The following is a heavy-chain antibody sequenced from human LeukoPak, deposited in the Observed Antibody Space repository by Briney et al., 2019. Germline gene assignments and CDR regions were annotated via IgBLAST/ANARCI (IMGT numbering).Heavy chain of an antibody. CDR2: ISGYNGNT. J-gene: IGHJ6*03. CDR1: GYTFTSYG. V-gene: IGHV1-18*03. D-gene: IGHD2-15*01. Sequence: ASVKVSCKASGYTFTSYGISWVRQAPGQGLELLGWISGYNGNTKYSQKFQGRITLIRDTSAATAYMELSSLRHDDLAVYYCARGRGTSGSNRDFYYYYYMDVWGKGTTVTVSS. CDR3: ARGRGTSGSNRDFYYYYYMDV.